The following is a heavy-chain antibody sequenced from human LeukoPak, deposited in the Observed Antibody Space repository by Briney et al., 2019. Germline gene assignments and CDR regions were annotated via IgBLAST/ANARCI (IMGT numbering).Heavy chain of an antibody. J-gene: IGHJ4*02. CDR2: VSGSGGST. V-gene: IGHV3-23*01. D-gene: IGHD5-18*01. CDR3: AKEQSTSGYSYGTIDY. CDR1: GFTFNNYA. Sequence: GGSLRLSCAASGFTFNNYAMNWVRQAPGKGLEWVSGVSGSGGSTYYADSVKGRFTISRDNSKNTLYLQMNTLGAEDTALYYCAKEQSTSGYSYGTIDYWGQGTLVTVSS.